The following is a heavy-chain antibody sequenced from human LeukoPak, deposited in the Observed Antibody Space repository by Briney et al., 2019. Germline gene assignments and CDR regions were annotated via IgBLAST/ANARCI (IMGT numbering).Heavy chain of an antibody. V-gene: IGHV3-21*06. CDR1: GSTFSTFA. CDR3: VRDVGAVRGEVYFDY. J-gene: IGHJ4*02. Sequence: GASLRLSCAASGSTFSTFAMHWVRLSPGKGLEWVSSITGSGPYMLYADSVKHRFTISRDNTKNLLYLEMNSLRAEDTAMYFCVRDVGAVRGEVYFDYWGQGTLVTVSS. CDR2: ITGSGPYM. D-gene: IGHD3-10*01.